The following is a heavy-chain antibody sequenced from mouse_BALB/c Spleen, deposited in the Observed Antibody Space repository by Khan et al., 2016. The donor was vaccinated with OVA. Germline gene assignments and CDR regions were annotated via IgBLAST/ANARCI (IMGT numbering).Heavy chain of an antibody. J-gene: IGHJ3*01. D-gene: IGHD2-4*01. V-gene: IGHV8-12*01. CDR1: GFSLSTSGMG. Sequence: QVTLKESGPGILQPSQTLSLTCSFSGFSLSTSGMGVSWIRQTSGKGLEWLAHIYWDDEKRYNPSLKSRLTISKDTSRNQVFLKITRVDTADTATYYGVRNLYDYDPWFAYWGQGTLVTVSA. CDR2: IYWDDEK. CDR3: VRNLYDYDPWFAY.